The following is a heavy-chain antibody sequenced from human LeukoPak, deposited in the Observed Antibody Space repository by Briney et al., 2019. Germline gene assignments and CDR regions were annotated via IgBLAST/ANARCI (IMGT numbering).Heavy chain of an antibody. Sequence: ASVKVSCKASGYTLTGYGISWVRQAPGQGFEWMGWINPSNGDTKYAQKLQGRVTMTTDSFTSTAYMELRSLRSDDTAVYLCARGDTSSWYLSYWGQGTLVTVSS. CDR1: GYTLTGYG. CDR3: ARGDTSSWYLSY. D-gene: IGHD6-13*01. J-gene: IGHJ4*02. CDR2: INPSNGDT. V-gene: IGHV1-18*01.